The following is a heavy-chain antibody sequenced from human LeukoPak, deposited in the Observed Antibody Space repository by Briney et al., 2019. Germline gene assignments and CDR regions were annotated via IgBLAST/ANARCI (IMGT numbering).Heavy chain of an antibody. J-gene: IGHJ4*02. Sequence: ASVKVSCKASGYTFTVYSMHWVRQAPGQGLEWMGWINPNSGDTKYSQNFQGRVTMSWDTSISTAYMELNRLTSDDTAVYYCRAGTLFYAAQEETEFDYWGQGTLVTVSS. D-gene: IGHD6-19*01. CDR3: RAGTLFYAAQEETEFDY. V-gene: IGHV1-2*02. CDR2: INPNSGDT. CDR1: GYTFTVYS.